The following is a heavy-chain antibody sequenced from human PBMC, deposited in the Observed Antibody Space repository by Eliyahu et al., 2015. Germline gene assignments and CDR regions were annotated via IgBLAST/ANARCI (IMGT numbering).Heavy chain of an antibody. CDR3: ARTTFYGGWFDP. CDR1: GFSLIHPRMG. D-gene: IGHD3-3*01. Sequence: QVTLKESGPVLVKPTETLTLTCTVSGFSLIHPRMGMSWIRQPPGKALEWLAHIFPNDEASYNASLKSRLTISKDTSTSQVVLTMANMKPGDTATYYCARTTFYGGWFDPWGQGTLVTVSS. J-gene: IGHJ5*02. CDR2: IFPNDEA. V-gene: IGHV2-26*02.